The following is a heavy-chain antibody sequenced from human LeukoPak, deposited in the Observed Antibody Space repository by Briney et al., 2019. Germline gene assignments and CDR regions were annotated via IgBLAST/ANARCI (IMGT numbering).Heavy chain of an antibody. CDR1: GFTFSDYY. CDR3: ASLYYGGNNFDY. J-gene: IGHJ4*02. Sequence: GGSLRLSCAVSGFTFSDYYMSWIRQAPGKGLEWVSYISSSGSTIYYADSVKGRFTISRDNSKNTLYLQMNSLRAEDTAVYYCASLYYGGNNFDYWGQGTLVTVSS. D-gene: IGHD4-23*01. V-gene: IGHV3-11*04. CDR2: ISSSGSTI.